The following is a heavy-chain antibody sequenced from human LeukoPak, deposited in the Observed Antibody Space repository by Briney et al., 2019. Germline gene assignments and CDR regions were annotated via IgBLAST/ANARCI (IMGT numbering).Heavy chain of an antibody. V-gene: IGHV1-24*01. CDR1: GYTLTELS. J-gene: IGHJ4*02. D-gene: IGHD1-26*01. Sequence: ASLKVSCKVSGYTLTELSMHWVRQAPGKGLEWMGGFDPEDGETIYAQKFQGRVTMTEDTSTDTAYMELSSLRSEDTGVYYCATDRCSGSYEFDYWGQGTLVTVSS. CDR3: ATDRCSGSYEFDY. CDR2: FDPEDGET.